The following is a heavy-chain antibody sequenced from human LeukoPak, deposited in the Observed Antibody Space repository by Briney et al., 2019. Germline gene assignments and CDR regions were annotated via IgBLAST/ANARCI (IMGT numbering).Heavy chain of an antibody. CDR3: ARGYHYYDSSGYYPRPFDY. V-gene: IGHV4-34*01. D-gene: IGHD3-22*01. CDR2: INHSGST. J-gene: IGHJ4*02. CDR1: GGSFSGYY. Sequence: PSETLSLTCAVYGGSFSGYYWSWIRQPPGKGLEWIGEINHSGSTNYNPSLKSRVTISVDTSKNQFSLKLSSVTAADTAVYYCARGYHYYDSSGYYPRPFDYWGQGTLVTVSS.